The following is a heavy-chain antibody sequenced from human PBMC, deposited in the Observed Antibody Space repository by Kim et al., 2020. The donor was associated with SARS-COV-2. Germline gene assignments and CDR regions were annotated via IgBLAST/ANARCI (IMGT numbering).Heavy chain of an antibody. V-gene: IGHV3-23*01. D-gene: IGHD3-22*01. Sequence: GGSLRLSCAASGFTFSSYAMSWVRQAPGKGLEWVSAISGSGGSTYYADSVKGRFTISRDNSKNTLYLQMNSLRAEDTAVYYCAKDLYYDDRKYYYGMDVWGQGTTVTVSS. CDR2: ISGSGGST. CDR1: GFTFSSYA. J-gene: IGHJ6*02. CDR3: AKDLYYDDRKYYYGMDV.